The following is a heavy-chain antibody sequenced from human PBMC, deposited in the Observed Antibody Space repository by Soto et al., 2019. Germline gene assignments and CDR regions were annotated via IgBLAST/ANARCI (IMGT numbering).Heavy chain of an antibody. J-gene: IGHJ4*02. V-gene: IGHV3-33*01. D-gene: IGHD3-10*01. CDR3: ARWEGTGRGFDC. CDR1: GSTFSSYG. CDR2: IWYDGSNK. Sequence: QVQLVESGGGVVQPGRSLRLSCAASGSTFSSYGMHWVRQAPGKGLEWVALIWYDGSNKDYADCVKGRFTISRDNVKNKVFLQMNSLRAEDTAGYYCARWEGTGRGFDCWGQGTLVTVSS.